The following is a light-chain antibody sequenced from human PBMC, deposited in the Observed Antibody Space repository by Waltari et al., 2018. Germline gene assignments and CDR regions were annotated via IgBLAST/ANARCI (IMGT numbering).Light chain of an antibody. Sequence: PMLTQPASLSASLGASASLTCTFSGGINVAGYHIFWYQQKPGSPPRYLLRYKSDSDKGQGSGVPSRFSGSKDASANTGILRISGLQSEDEADYYCAIGHSSGPLFGGGTRLTVL. CDR3: AIGHSSGPL. V-gene: IGLV5-45*01. CDR1: GGINVAGYH. CDR2: YKSDSDK. J-gene: IGLJ2*01.